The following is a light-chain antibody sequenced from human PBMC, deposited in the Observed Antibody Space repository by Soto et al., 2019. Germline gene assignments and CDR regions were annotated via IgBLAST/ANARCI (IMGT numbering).Light chain of an antibody. Sequence: IQMTQSPSSLSASVGDRVTITCRASQGIRNDLGWYQQKPGKAPKRLIYAASTLQSGVPSRFSGSGSETEFSLTIRALQPEDFATYYCQQLSRYPLTFGGGTKVDTK. CDR3: QQLSRYPLT. V-gene: IGKV1-17*01. J-gene: IGKJ4*01. CDR2: AAS. CDR1: QGIRND.